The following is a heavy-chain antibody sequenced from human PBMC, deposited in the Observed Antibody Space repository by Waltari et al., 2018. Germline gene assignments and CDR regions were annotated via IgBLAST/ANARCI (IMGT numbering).Heavy chain of an antibody. D-gene: IGHD5-12*01. J-gene: IGHJ6*02. CDR3: AREGWLRGFGYYYYGMDV. V-gene: IGHV4-59*01. CDR1: GGSISSYY. Sequence: QVQLQESGPGLVKPSETLSLTCTVSGGSISSYYWSWIRQPPGKGLEWIGYIYYSGSTNYNPSLQSRVTISVDTSKTQFSLKLSSVTAADTAVYYCAREGWLRGFGYYYYGMDVWGQGTTVTVSS. CDR2: IYYSGST.